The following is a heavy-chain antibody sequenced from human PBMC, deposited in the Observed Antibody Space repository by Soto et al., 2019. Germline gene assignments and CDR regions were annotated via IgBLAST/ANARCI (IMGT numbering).Heavy chain of an antibody. V-gene: IGHV3-30*18. D-gene: IGHD6-13*01. CDR2: ISYDGSNK. J-gene: IGHJ5*02. Sequence: PGGSLRLSCAASGFTFSSYGMHWVRQAPGKGLEWVAVISYDGSNKYYADSVKGRFTISRDNSKNTLYLQMNSLRAEDTAVYYCAKARALSLRGIAAAVLFDPWGQGTLVTVSS. CDR3: AKARALSLRGIAAAVLFDP. CDR1: GFTFSSYG.